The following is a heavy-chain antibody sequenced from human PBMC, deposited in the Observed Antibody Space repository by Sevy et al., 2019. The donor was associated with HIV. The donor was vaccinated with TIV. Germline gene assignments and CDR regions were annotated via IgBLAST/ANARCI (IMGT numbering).Heavy chain of an antibody. D-gene: IGHD6-13*01. V-gene: IGHV3-33*01. CDR3: ARDPQTSIIAAAGSLPFDY. J-gene: IGHJ4*02. CDR2: IWYDGSNK. CDR1: GFAFSNYG. Sequence: GGSLRLSCAASGFAFSNYGFHWVRQAPGKGLEWVAVIWYDGSNKFYADSVKGRFTISRDNSKNTLYLQMNSLRAEDTAVYYCARDPQTSIIAAAGSLPFDYWGQGTLVTVSS.